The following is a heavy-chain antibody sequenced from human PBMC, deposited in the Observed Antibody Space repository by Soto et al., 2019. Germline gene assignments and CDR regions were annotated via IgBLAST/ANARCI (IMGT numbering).Heavy chain of an antibody. CDR2: ISGSGGST. J-gene: IGHJ4*02. D-gene: IGHD5-18*01. CDR3: AKDAGRGYSYGYPFDY. V-gene: IGHV3-23*01. Sequence: GGSLRLSCAASGFTFSSYAMSWVRQAPGKGLEWVSAISGSGGSTYYADSVKGRFTISRDNSKNTLYLQMNSLRAEDTAVYYCAKDAGRGYSYGYPFDYWGQGTLVTVPS. CDR1: GFTFSSYA.